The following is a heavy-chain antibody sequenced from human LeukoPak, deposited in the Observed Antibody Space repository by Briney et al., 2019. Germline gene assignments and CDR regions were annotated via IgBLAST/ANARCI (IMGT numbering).Heavy chain of an antibody. Sequence: GGSLRLSCVASGLSFSSLWMSWVRQAPGKGLEWVANIKGDGSEKYYVDSVKGRFTISRDNAKNSLYLEMNSLRAEDTAVYYCASTRYCSGGSCKLDYWGQGTLVTVSS. CDR3: ASTRYCSGGSCKLDY. CDR1: GLSFSSLW. CDR2: IKGDGSEK. J-gene: IGHJ4*02. D-gene: IGHD2-15*01. V-gene: IGHV3-7*01.